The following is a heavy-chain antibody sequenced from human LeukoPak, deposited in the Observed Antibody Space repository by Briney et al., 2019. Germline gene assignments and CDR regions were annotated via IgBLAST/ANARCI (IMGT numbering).Heavy chain of an antibody. J-gene: IGHJ4*02. CDR2: VVGNGGTT. Sequence: GGSLRLSCEASGFTFTTYTIHWVRQAPGKGLEYVSAVVGNGGTTYYANSVKGRFTISRDNSKNTVYLQMGSLRAEDTAMYYCARERAYYYFDYWGQGALDTVSS. CDR1: GFTFTTYT. D-gene: IGHD2-21*01. V-gene: IGHV3-64*01. CDR3: ARERAYYYFDY.